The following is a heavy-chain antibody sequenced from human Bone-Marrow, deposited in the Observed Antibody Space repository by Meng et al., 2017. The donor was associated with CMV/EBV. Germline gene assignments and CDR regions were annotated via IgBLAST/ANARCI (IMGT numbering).Heavy chain of an antibody. J-gene: IGHJ4*02. CDR1: GFTFGGSV. V-gene: IGHV3-73*01. CDR3: ITTAGTDFDY. D-gene: IGHD6-13*01. CDR2: IRSKANSYAT. Sequence: CAAAGFTFGGSVLNWVRQASGKGLEGVGRIRSKANSYATAYAASVKGRFTISRDDSKNTAYLQMNSLKTEDTAVYYCITTAGTDFDYWGQGTLVTVSS.